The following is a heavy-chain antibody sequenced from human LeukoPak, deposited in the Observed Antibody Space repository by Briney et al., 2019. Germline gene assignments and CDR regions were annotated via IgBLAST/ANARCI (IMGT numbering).Heavy chain of an antibody. J-gene: IGHJ4*02. CDR3: AKFYDILTGYFDH. Sequence: SETLSLTCTLSGDSINRDGYHWTWIRQHPGKGLEWIGYIHYSGSTSYNPSLQSRVSISLDSSQNQFSLNLHSVTAADTAVYYCAKFYDILTGYFDHWGQGTLVTVSS. D-gene: IGHD3-9*01. CDR1: GDSINRDGYH. CDR2: IHYSGST. V-gene: IGHV4-31*02.